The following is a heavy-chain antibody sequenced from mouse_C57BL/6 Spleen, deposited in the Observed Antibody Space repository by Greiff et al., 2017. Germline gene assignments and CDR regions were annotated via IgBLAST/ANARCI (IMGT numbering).Heavy chain of an antibody. V-gene: IGHV1-39*01. D-gene: IGHD1-1*01. Sequence: EVQLQQSGPELVKPGASVKISCKASGYSFTDYNMNWVKQSNGKSLEWIGVINPNYGTTSYNQKFKGKATLTVDQSSSTAYMQLNSLTSEDSAVHYCASGDYGSRDWFAYWGQGTLVTVSA. J-gene: IGHJ3*01. CDR3: ASGDYGSRDWFAY. CDR1: GYSFTDYN. CDR2: INPNYGTT.